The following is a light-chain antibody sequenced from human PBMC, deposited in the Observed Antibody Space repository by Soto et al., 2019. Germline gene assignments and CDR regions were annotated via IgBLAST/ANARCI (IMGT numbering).Light chain of an antibody. V-gene: IGKV3-11*01. CDR3: QQRSNSPPWT. Sequence: TLAVTGEEGEPRSCWASQSVSNNYLAWYQQKPGQAPRLLIYGASNRATDIPARFSGSGSGTDFTLTISSLGPEDCAVYLCQQRSNSPPWTLAQGTKVDI. CDR1: QSVSNNY. CDR2: GAS. J-gene: IGKJ1*01.